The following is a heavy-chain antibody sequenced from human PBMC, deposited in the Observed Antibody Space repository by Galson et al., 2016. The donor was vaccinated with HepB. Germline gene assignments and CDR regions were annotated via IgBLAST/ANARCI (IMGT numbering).Heavy chain of an antibody. D-gene: IGHD3-10*01. J-gene: IGHJ4*02. V-gene: IGHV4-39*01. CDR2: IDYSGST. CDR1: GGSISSSSYY. CDR3: ASMVRGVTIYY. Sequence: SETLSLTCTVSGGSISSSSYYWGWIRQPPGKGLEWIGSIDYSGSTYYNPSLKSRVTISVDTSKNKFSLKLSSVSAADTAVYYCASMVRGVTIYYWGQGTLVTVSS.